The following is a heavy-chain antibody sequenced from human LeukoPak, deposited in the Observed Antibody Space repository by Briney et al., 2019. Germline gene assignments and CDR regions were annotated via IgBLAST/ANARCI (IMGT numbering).Heavy chain of an antibody. Sequence: SETLSLTCTVSGASINSYYWSWIRQPPGKGLEWIGYIYYSGNTNYNPSLESRVTISLDTSKNQFSLKLSSVTAADTAVYYCARLEYSYDSSGYYWADWGQGTLVTVSS. CDR3: ARLEYSYDSSGYYWAD. J-gene: IGHJ4*02. CDR1: GASINSYY. V-gene: IGHV4-59*08. D-gene: IGHD3-22*01. CDR2: IYYSGNT.